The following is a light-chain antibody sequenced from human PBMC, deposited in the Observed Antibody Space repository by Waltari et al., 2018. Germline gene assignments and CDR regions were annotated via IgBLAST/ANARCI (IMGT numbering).Light chain of an antibody. J-gene: IGKJ1*01. CDR1: QSVRSNY. CDR2: GAS. CDR3: QQYGSSLKT. Sequence: EIVLTQSPGTLSLSPGERATLSCRASQSVRSNYLAWYQPKPGQAPRLLIYGASTRATGIPDRFSGSGSGTDFTLTISRLEPEDFAVYYCQQYGSSLKTFGQGTKVEIK. V-gene: IGKV3-20*01.